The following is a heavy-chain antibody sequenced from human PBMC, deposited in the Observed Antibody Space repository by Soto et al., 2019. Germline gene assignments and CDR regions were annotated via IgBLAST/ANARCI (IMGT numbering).Heavy chain of an antibody. V-gene: IGHV3-33*01. CDR3: ARDGYEYYYDSSGYYLIDY. Sequence: QVQLVESGGGVVQPGRSLRLSCAASGFTFSSYGMHWVRQAPGKGLEWVAVIWYDGSNKYYADSVKGRFTISRDNSKNRLNLKRNSLRAEDRVVYYCARDGYEYYYDSSGYYLIDYWGQGTLVTVSS. CDR2: IWYDGSNK. J-gene: IGHJ4*02. D-gene: IGHD3-22*01. CDR1: GFTFSSYG.